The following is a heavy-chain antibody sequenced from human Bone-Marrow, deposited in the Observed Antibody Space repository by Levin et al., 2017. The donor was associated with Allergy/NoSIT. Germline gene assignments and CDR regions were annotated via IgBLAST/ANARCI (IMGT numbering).Heavy chain of an antibody. CDR1: GFTFGDYA. J-gene: IGHJ4*02. CDR2: IRSKAYGERT. V-gene: IGHV3-49*04. Sequence: GVLRLSCTASGFTFGDYALSWVRQAPGKGLEWVAFIRSKAYGERTEYAASVRGRFTVSRDDSKSIAYLQMNSLKTEDTAVYYCTRDDVYWGQGTLVTVSS. CDR3: TRDDVY.